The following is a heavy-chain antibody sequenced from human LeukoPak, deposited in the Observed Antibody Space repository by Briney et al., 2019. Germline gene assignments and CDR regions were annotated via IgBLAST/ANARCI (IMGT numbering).Heavy chain of an antibody. CDR1: GFTFSSYS. V-gene: IGHV3-21*01. J-gene: IGHJ4*02. CDR3: ARGSSSTAYYFDY. D-gene: IGHD3-16*01. Sequence: WGSLRLSCAASGFTFSSYSMNWVRQAPGKGLEWVSSISSSSSYIYYADSVKGRFTISRDNAKNSLYLQMNSLRAEDTAVYYCARGSSSTAYYFDYWGQGTLVTVSS. CDR2: ISSSSSYI.